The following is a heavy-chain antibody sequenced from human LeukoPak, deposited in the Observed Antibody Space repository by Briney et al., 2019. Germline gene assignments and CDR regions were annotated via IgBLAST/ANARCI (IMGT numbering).Heavy chain of an antibody. J-gene: IGHJ4*02. D-gene: IGHD2-2*01. CDR3: ARWDLSAAPY. V-gene: IGHV3-30*04. Sequence: PGGSLRLSCAASGFTFSSYVMHWARQAPGKGLEWVAIISYDGSNEYYADSVKGRFTISRDNAKNTLYLQMNSLRAEDTAVYYCARWDLSAAPYWGQGTLVTVSS. CDR2: ISYDGSNE. CDR1: GFTFSSYV.